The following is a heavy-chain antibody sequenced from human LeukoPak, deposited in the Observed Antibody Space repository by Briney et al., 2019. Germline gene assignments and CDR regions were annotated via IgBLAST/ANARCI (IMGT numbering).Heavy chain of an antibody. V-gene: IGHV3-30*02. CDR1: GFTFSSYG. CDR2: IRYDGSNK. D-gene: IGHD5-24*01. J-gene: IGHJ6*03. CDR3: AKDGQRWLQPYYYMDV. Sequence: GGSLRLSCAGSGFTFSSYGMHWVRQAPGKGLEWVAFIRYDGSNKYYADSVKGRFTISRDNSKNTLYLQMNSLRAEDTAVYYCAKDGQRWLQPYYYMDVWGKGTTVTISS.